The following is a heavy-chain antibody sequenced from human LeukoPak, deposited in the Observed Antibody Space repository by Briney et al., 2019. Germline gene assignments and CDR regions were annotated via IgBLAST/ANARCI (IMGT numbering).Heavy chain of an antibody. CDR1: GGSISSGSYY. J-gene: IGHJ5*02. V-gene: IGHV4-61*02. CDR2: IYTSGST. CDR3: ARGSIRFLEWLEDWFDP. D-gene: IGHD3-3*01. Sequence: PSQTLSLTCTVSGGSISSGSYYWSWIRQPAGKGLEWIGRIYTSGSTNYNPSLKSRVTISVDTSKNQFSLKLSSVTAADTAVYYCARGSIRFLEWLEDWFDPWGQGTLVTVSS.